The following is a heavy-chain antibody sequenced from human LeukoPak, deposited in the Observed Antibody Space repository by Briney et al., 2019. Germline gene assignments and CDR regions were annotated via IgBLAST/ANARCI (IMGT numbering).Heavy chain of an antibody. D-gene: IGHD2-15*01. J-gene: IGHJ4*02. Sequence: SVKVSCKASGGTFSSYTISWVRQAPGQGLEWMGRIIPILGIANYAQKFQGRVTITADKSTSTAYMELSSLRSEDTAVYYCARMPCSGGSCYPDYWGQGTPVTVSS. V-gene: IGHV1-69*02. CDR3: ARMPCSGGSCYPDY. CDR1: GGTFSSYT. CDR2: IIPILGIA.